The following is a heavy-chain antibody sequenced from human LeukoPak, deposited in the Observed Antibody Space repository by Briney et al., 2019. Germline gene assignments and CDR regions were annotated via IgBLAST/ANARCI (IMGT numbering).Heavy chain of an antibody. J-gene: IGHJ4*02. V-gene: IGHV3-43*01. CDR3: AKDIQAGPLTALGNYFDY. D-gene: IGHD5-18*01. CDR1: GFTFDDYT. CDR2: ISWDGGST. Sequence: GGSLRLSCAASGFTFDDYTMHWVRQAPGKGLEWVSLISWDGGSTYYADSVKGRFTISRDNSKNSLYLQMNSLRTEDTALYYCAKDIQAGPLTALGNYFDYWGQGTLVTVSS.